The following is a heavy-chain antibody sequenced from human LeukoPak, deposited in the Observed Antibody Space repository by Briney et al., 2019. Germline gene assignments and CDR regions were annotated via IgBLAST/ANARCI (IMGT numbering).Heavy chain of an antibody. CDR1: GGSFSGYY. J-gene: IGHJ4*02. CDR3: ARGYDYVWGSYRPPFDY. CDR2: INHSGST. V-gene: IGHV4-34*01. D-gene: IGHD3-16*02. Sequence: ASETLSLTCAVYGGSFSGYYWSWIRQPPGKGLEWIGEINHSGSTNYNPSLKSRVTISVDTSKNQFSPKLSSVTAADTAVYYCARGYDYVWGSYRPPFDYWGQGTLVTVSS.